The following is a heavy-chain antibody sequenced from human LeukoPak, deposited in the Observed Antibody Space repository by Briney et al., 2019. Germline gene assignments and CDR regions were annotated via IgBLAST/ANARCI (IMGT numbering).Heavy chain of an antibody. Sequence: GGSLRLSCAASGFTFSSNEMNWIRQAPGKGLEWVSYISSSGNTKYYADSVKGRFTVSRDNAKNSLYLQINSLRAEDTVVYYCARSVITAAASPFDYWGQGTLVTVSS. V-gene: IGHV3-48*03. CDR2: ISSSGNTK. CDR1: GFTFSSNE. D-gene: IGHD6-13*01. CDR3: ARSVITAAASPFDY. J-gene: IGHJ4*02.